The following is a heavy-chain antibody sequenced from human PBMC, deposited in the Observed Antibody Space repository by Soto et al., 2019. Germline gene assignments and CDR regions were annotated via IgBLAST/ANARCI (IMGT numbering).Heavy chain of an antibody. CDR1: GYIFTNYG. D-gene: IGHD5-12*01. CDR3: ARSSGYDLDYYYGMDV. V-gene: IGHV1-18*01. J-gene: IGHJ6*02. Sequence: VQRVQSGDEVKKPGASVKVSCKASGYIFTNYGITWVRQAPGQGLEWLGWVSAYNGNTNYAQKLQGRVTMTTDTSTSTAYMELRSRISDDTAVYYCARSSGYDLDYYYGMDVGGLGTTVTDSS. CDR2: VSAYNGNT.